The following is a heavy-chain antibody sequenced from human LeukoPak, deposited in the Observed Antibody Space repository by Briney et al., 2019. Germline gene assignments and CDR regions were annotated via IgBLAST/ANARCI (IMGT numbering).Heavy chain of an antibody. D-gene: IGHD4-17*01. CDR2: INPDGSTT. J-gene: IGHJ5*02. CDR1: GFTFTNYW. Sequence: GGSLRLSCEASGFTFTNYWMHWVRQAPGKGLVWVSRINPDGSTTNYADSVRGRFTISRDNSKNTLYLQMNSLRAEDTAVYYCAKSDYGDYVGWFDPWGQGTLVTVSS. CDR3: AKSDYGDYVGWFDP. V-gene: IGHV3-74*01.